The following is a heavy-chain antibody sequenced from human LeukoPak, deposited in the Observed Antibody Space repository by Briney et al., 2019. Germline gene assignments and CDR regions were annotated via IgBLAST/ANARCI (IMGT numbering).Heavy chain of an antibody. CDR1: GGSINSGSYY. D-gene: IGHD3-10*01. V-gene: IGHV4-61*02. Sequence: PSETLSLICTVSGGSINSGSYYWSWIRQPAGAGLEWIGRIYISGSTDYNPSLRSRVTISVDTSKNQFSLKLNSVTAADTAVYYCAREDITVVRGVHFDYWGQGTLVTVSS. CDR2: IYISGST. CDR3: AREDITVVRGVHFDY. J-gene: IGHJ4*02.